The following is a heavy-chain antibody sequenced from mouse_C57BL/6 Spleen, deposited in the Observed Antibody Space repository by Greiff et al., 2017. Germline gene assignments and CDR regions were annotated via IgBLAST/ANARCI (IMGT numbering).Heavy chain of an antibody. V-gene: IGHV1-69*01. CDR1: GYTFTSYW. J-gene: IGHJ4*01. Sequence: QVQLQQPGAELVMPGASVKLSCKASGYTFTSYWMHWVKQRPGQGLEWIGEIDPSDSYTNYNQKFKGKSTLTVDKSSSTAYMQLSSLTSEDSAVYYCARWLGDAMDYWGQGTSVTVSS. D-gene: IGHD2-2*01. CDR3: ARWLGDAMDY. CDR2: IDPSDSYT.